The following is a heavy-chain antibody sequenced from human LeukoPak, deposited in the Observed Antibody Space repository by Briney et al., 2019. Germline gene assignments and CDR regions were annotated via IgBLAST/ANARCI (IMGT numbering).Heavy chain of an antibody. CDR3: ARGVVTPFDFDY. CDR1: GGSISSGGYY. V-gene: IGHV4-31*03. CDR2: IYYSGST. Sequence: TLSLTCTVSGGSISSGGYYWSWIRQHPGKGLEWIGYIYYSGSTYYNPSLKSRVTISVDTSKNQFSLKLSSVTAADTAVYYCARGVVTPFDFDYWGQGTLVTVSS. J-gene: IGHJ4*02. D-gene: IGHD3-3*01.